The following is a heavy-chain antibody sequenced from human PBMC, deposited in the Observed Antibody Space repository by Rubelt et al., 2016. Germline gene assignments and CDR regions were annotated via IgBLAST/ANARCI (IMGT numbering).Heavy chain of an antibody. J-gene: IGHJ4*02. D-gene: IGHD1-26*01. CDR2: INHSGTT. Sequence: QVQLQESGPGLVKPSETLSLTCNVSGGSMSSSDDYWGWIRQPPGKGLEWIGEINHSGTTNNNPSLKSRVTTSVDTSKNQFSLKLRPVTATDTAVYYCAGRGFRRPDYYPLEYWGQGALVTVSS. CDR3: AGRGFRRPDYYPLEY. CDR1: GGSMSSSDDY. V-gene: IGHV4-39*07.